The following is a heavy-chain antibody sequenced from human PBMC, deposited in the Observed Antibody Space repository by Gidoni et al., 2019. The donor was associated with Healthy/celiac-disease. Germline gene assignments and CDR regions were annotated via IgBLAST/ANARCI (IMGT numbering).Heavy chain of an antibody. Sequence: EVQLVESGGGLVRPGRSLRLSCPASGFTLDDYAMHWVRQAPGKGLEGVSGISCNSGSIGYADAVKGRFTISRDNAKNSLYLQMNSLRAEDTALYYCAKDNRGYYYYGMDVWGQGTSVTVSS. V-gene: IGHV3-9*01. CDR2: ISCNSGSI. CDR1: GFTLDDYA. J-gene: IGHJ6*02. D-gene: IGHD3-10*01. CDR3: AKDNRGYYYYGMDV.